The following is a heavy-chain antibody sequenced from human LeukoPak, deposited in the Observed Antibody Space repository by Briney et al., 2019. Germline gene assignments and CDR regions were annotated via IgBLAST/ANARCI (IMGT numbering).Heavy chain of an antibody. CDR2: IYYSGST. CDR1: GGSLSSYY. D-gene: IGHD3-10*01. J-gene: IGHJ4*02. CDR3: ARDRGAAEVDY. V-gene: IGHV4-59*01. Sequence: SETLSLTCTVSGGSLSSYYWSWIRQPAGKGLEWIGYIYYSGSTNYNPSLKSRVTISVDTSKNQFSLKLSSVTAADTAVYYCARDRGAAEVDYWGQGTLVTVSS.